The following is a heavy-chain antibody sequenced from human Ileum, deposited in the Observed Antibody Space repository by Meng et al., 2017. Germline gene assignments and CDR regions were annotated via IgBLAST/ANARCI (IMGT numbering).Heavy chain of an antibody. CDR1: GGSVSSAAYQ. D-gene: IGHD7-27*01. Sequence: VQLQESGPGLVRPSETLSLMCTVSGGSVSSAAYQWGWIRQPPGKGLEWIGYAANSFDPSPNYNPSLKSRVTISLDTPKNQFSLKLTSVTTADTAVDYCARDYWGSLDYWGQGILVTVSS. V-gene: IGHV4-61*08. CDR3: ARDYWGSLDY. CDR2: AANSFDPSP. J-gene: IGHJ4*02.